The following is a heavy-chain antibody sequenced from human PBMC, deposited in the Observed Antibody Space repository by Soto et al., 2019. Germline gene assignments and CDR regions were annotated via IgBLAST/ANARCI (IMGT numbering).Heavy chain of an antibody. J-gene: IGHJ4*02. D-gene: IGHD3-3*01. V-gene: IGHV3-30*18. CDR3: AKDLDPVLRFLEWLSYGPFFDY. Sequence: GGSLRLSCAASGFTFSSYGMHWVRQAPGKGLEWVAVISYDGSNKYYADSVKGRFTISGDNSKNTLYLQMNSLRAEDTAVYYCAKDLDPVLRFLEWLSYGPFFDYWGQGTLVTVSS. CDR2: ISYDGSNK. CDR1: GFTFSSYG.